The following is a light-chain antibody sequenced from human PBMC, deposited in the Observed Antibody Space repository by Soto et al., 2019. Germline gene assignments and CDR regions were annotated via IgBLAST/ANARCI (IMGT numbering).Light chain of an antibody. CDR1: PSDSIN. CDR2: GAS. J-gene: IGKJ4*01. V-gene: IGKV3-15*01. CDR3: QQCKDWPLT. Sequence: EIVMTQSPATLSVYPGPGATLSCRASPSDSINLAWFQQKPGQAPRLLIYGASTRATGIPARFSGSGSGTEFTLTISSLQSEDFAVYYCQQCKDWPLTFGGGTKVDIK.